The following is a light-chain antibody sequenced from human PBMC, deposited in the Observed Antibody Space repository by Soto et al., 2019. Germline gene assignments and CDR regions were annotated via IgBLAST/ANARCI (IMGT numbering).Light chain of an antibody. CDR3: SSYSSSSTLV. CDR1: SSDVGGYNY. V-gene: IGLV2-14*03. CDR2: DVS. Sequence: QSALTQPASVSGSPGQSITIYCTGTSSDVGGYNYVSWYQQHPGKAPKVMIYDVSYRPSGVSNRFSGSKSGDTASLTISGLQAEDEADYYCSSYSSSSTLVFGGGTKLTVL. J-gene: IGLJ2*01.